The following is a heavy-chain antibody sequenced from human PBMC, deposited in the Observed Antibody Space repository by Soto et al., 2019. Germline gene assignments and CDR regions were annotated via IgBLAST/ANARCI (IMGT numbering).Heavy chain of an antibody. Sequence: EVQLVESGGGLVQPGGSLRLSCAASGFTFSSYWMHWVRQAPGKGLVWVSRINSDGSSTSYADSVKGRFTISRDNAKNTLHLQMNRLRAEDTAVYYCARERVTMDSAGGNYFDYWGQGTLVTVSS. D-gene: IGHD1-26*01. J-gene: IGHJ4*02. CDR3: ARERVTMDSAGGNYFDY. CDR2: INSDGSST. CDR1: GFTFSSYW. V-gene: IGHV3-74*01.